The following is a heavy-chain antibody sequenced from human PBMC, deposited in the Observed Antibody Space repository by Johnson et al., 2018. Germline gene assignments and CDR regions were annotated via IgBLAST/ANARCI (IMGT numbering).Heavy chain of an antibody. CDR2: INNSGST. J-gene: IGHJ6*03. D-gene: IGHD3-10*01. CDR1: GGSFSGYY. Sequence: QVQLQQWGAGLLKPSETLSLTCAVYGGSFSGYYWSWIRQPPGKGLEWIGEINNSGSTNYNPSLKSRVPISVDPSKNQFSLKLSSVTAADTAVYYCARVLSGFGGYYYYMDVGGKGTTVTVSS. V-gene: IGHV4-34*01. CDR3: ARVLSGFGGYYYYMDV.